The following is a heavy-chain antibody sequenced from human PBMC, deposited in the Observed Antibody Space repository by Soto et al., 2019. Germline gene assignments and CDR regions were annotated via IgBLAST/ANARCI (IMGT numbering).Heavy chain of an antibody. Sequence: QVQLLDSGGGVVQPGRSLRLSCVVSGFTFSTYAMFWVRQAPGKGLEWVALISFDGSSEYYADSVKGRFTISRDNFKDTLYLEMNSLSAEDTAVFYCARSVRGVVNTGIDYWGQGTLVTVSS. CDR1: GFTFSTYA. CDR3: ARSVRGVVNTGIDY. CDR2: ISFDGSSE. V-gene: IGHV3-30*04. D-gene: IGHD3-10*01. J-gene: IGHJ4*02.